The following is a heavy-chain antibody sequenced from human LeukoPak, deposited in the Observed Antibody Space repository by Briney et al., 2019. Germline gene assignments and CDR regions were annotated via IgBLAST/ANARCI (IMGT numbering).Heavy chain of an antibody. V-gene: IGHV1-18*01. CDR1: GYTFTSYG. J-gene: IGHJ4*02. CDR2: ISAYNGNT. Sequence: GASVKVSCKASGYTFTSYGISWVRHATGQGLEWMGWISAYNGNTNYAQKLRGRVTMTTDTSTSTAYMELRSLRSDDTAVYYCARETTMVRGVNYYFDYWGQGTLVTVS. CDR3: ARETTMVRGVNYYFDY. D-gene: IGHD3-10*01.